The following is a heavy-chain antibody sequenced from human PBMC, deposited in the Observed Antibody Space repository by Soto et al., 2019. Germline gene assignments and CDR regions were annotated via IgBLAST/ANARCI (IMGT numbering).Heavy chain of an antibody. CDR1: GFTFSSYA. CDR2: ISYDGSNK. J-gene: IGHJ4*02. V-gene: IGHV3-30-3*01. D-gene: IGHD3-10*01. CDR3: ARDHYGSGSSDY. Sequence: QVQLVESGGGVVQPGRSLRLSCAASGFTFSSYAMHWVRQAPGKGLEWVAVISYDGSNKYYADSVKGRFTISRDNSKNTLYLQMNSLRAEDTAVYYCARDHYGSGSSDYWGQGTLVTVSS.